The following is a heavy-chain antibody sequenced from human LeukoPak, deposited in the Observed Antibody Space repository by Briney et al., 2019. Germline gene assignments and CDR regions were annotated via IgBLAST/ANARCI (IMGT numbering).Heavy chain of an antibody. CDR3: ARVSSGWYGYYFDY. V-gene: IGHV3-7*01. D-gene: IGHD6-19*01. J-gene: IGHJ4*02. CDR1: GFTFSSYW. Sequence: GGSLRLSCAASGFTFSSYWMSWVRQAPGKGLEWVANIKQDGSEKYYVDSVKGRFTISRDNAKNSLYLQINSLRAEDTAVYYCARVSSGWYGYYFDYWGQGTLVTVSS. CDR2: IKQDGSEK.